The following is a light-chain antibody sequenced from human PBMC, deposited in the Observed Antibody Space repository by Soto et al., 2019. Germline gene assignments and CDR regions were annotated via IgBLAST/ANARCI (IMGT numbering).Light chain of an antibody. V-gene: IGLV2-14*01. CDR3: SSYAGSSWV. Sequence: QSVLTQPASVSGSPGQSITISCTGTSGDIGGYNYVSWYQQHPGKAPKLLISEVTNRPSGVSNRFSGSKSGNTASLTISGLQAEDEADYYCSSYAGSSWVFGGGTKLTVL. CDR1: SGDIGGYNY. CDR2: EVT. J-gene: IGLJ3*02.